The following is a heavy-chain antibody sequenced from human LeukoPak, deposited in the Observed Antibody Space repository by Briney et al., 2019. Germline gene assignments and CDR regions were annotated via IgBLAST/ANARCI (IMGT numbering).Heavy chain of an antibody. CDR1: GFTFSCYG. V-gene: IGHV3-23*01. J-gene: IGHJ4*02. Sequence: GGSLRLTCAASGFTFSCYGMHWVRQAPGKGLEWVSVISGNGGRIYYADSVKGRLTISRDNSKHNLYLQMHSLRAEDTAVYYCSKWKAIVLVPAARSPIDYWGQGTMVTDSS. D-gene: IGHD2-2*01. CDR3: SKWKAIVLVPAARSPIDY. CDR2: ISGNGGRI.